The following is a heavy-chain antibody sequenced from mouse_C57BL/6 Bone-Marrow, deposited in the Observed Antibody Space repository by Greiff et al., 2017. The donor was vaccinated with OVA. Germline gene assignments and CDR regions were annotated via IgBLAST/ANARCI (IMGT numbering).Heavy chain of an antibody. CDR3: ARGSIPPFAY. CDR1: GYTFTSYG. V-gene: IGHV1-81*01. CDR2: IYPRSGNT. D-gene: IGHD2-12*01. Sequence: QVQLKESGAELARPGASVKLSCKASGYTFTSYGISWVKQRTGQGLEWIGEIYPRSGNTYYNEKFKGKATLTADKSSSTAYMELRSLTSEDSAVYFCARGSIPPFAYWGQGTLVTVSA. J-gene: IGHJ3*01.